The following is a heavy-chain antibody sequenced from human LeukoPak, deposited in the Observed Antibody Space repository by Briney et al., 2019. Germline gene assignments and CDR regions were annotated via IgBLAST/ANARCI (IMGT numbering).Heavy chain of an antibody. J-gene: IGHJ6*02. V-gene: IGHV3-53*01. CDR2: IYSGGST. D-gene: IGHD2-15*01. Sequence: GGSLRLSCAASGLTVSSNYMSWVRQAPGKGLEWVSVIYSGGSTYYADSVKGRFTISRDNSKNTLYLQMNSLRAEDTAVYYCARDMGYCSGGSCDGMDVWGQGTTVTVSS. CDR3: ARDMGYCSGGSCDGMDV. CDR1: GLTVSSNY.